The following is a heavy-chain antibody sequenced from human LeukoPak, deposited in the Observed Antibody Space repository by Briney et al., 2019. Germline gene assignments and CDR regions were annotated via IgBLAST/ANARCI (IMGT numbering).Heavy chain of an antibody. V-gene: IGHV3-21*01. J-gene: IGHJ6*04. Sequence: GGSLRLSCATSGFTFSSYSMNWVRQAPGKGLEWVSSISSISSYIYYSDSVKGRFTISRDNAKNSLYLQMNSLRAEDTAVYYCAELGITMIGGVWGKGTTVTISS. CDR1: GFTFSSYS. CDR2: ISSISSYI. D-gene: IGHD3-10*02. CDR3: AELGITMIGGV.